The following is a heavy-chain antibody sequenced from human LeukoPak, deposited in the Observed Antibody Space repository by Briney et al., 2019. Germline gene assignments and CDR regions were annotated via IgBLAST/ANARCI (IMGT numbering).Heavy chain of an antibody. Sequence: GESLKISCKGSGYSFTSYWIIWVRQMPGKGLEWMGRIDPSDSYTKYSPSFQGHVTISADKSISTAYLQWSGLKASDTAMYYCARQGYISGYFDYWGQGTLVTVSS. J-gene: IGHJ4*02. CDR1: GYSFTSYW. D-gene: IGHD6-19*01. V-gene: IGHV5-10-1*01. CDR3: ARQGYISGYFDY. CDR2: IDPSDSYT.